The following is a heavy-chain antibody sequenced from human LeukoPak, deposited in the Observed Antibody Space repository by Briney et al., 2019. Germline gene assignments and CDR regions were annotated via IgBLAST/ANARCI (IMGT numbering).Heavy chain of an antibody. J-gene: IGHJ6*04. Sequence: GESLKICCKASGYRFTNFWIAWVRQMPGKGLEWMGIIYAGDSDTRYSPSLQGQVTMSVDKSSSTAYLQWTSLKASDTAMYYCARSGFARAMDVWGKGTTVTVAS. CDR2: IYAGDSDT. D-gene: IGHD3-10*01. V-gene: IGHV5-51*01. CDR1: GYRFTNFW. CDR3: ARSGFARAMDV.